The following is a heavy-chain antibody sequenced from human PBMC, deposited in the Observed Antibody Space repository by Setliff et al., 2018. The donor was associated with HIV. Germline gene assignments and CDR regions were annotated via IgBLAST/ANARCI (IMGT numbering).Heavy chain of an antibody. V-gene: IGHV2-26*01. CDR3: ARTRPPSGLASAYFFDS. D-gene: IGHD6-25*01. J-gene: IGHJ4*02. Sequence: SGPTLVNPTETLTLTCTVSGFSLSNTRMGVSWIRQPPGKALEWLAHIFPNDEKSYSASLKSRVTISEDTSKNQVVLTMTNMDPVDSGTYFCARTRPPSGLASAYFFDSWGQGTLVTVSS. CDR2: IFPNDEK. CDR1: GFSLSNTRMG.